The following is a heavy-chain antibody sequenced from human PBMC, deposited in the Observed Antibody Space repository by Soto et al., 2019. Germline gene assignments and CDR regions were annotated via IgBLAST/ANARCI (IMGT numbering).Heavy chain of an antibody. CDR3: ARVDGDPATDWYFDL. J-gene: IGHJ2*01. CDR1: GFTVSSYG. Sequence: QVQLVESGGGVVQPGRSLRLSCAASGFTVSSYGMHWVRQAPGKGLEWVAVIWYDGSNKYYADSVKGRFTISRDISKNTVYLQMNSLRAEDTAVYSCARVDGDPATDWYFDLWGRGTLVTVSS. CDR2: IWYDGSNK. D-gene: IGHD2-21*02. V-gene: IGHV3-33*01.